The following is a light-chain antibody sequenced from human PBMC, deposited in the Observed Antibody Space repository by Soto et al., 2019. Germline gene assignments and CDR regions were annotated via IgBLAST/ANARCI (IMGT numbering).Light chain of an antibody. CDR2: GAA. Sequence: EIVMTQSPATLSVSPGERATVSCRASQSVFSSLAWYQQKPGQAPRLLIYGAATRATGIPARFSGSGSGAEFTLTISSLQSEDFAVYYCQQYHNWPAFGQGTKVDNK. V-gene: IGKV3-15*01. CDR1: QSVFSS. CDR3: QQYHNWPA. J-gene: IGKJ1*01.